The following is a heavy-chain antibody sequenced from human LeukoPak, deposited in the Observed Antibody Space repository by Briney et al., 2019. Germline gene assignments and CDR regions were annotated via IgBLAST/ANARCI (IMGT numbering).Heavy chain of an antibody. CDR2: ISNDGGNK. Sequence: PGGSLRLSCAASGFTFSMYVMNWVRQAPGKGLEWVAVISNDGGNKFYADSVKGRFTISRDNSKTTLYLQMNSLRAEDTAVYYCAKLGHSSSPEDSYFDYWGQGTLVTVSS. D-gene: IGHD6-6*01. CDR3: AKLGHSSSPEDSYFDY. CDR1: GFTFSMYV. V-gene: IGHV3-30*18. J-gene: IGHJ4*02.